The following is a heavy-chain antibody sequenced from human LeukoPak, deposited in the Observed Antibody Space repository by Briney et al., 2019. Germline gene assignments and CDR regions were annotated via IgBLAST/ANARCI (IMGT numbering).Heavy chain of an antibody. CDR2: IHSDGSST. Sequence: GGSLRLSCAASGFTFSSYAMSWARQAPGKGLVWVSRIHSDGSSTTSADSVKGRFTISRDNAENTLYLQMNSLRAEDTAVYFCARGNAHAFDIWGQGTMVTVSS. CDR3: ARGNAHAFDI. J-gene: IGHJ3*02. V-gene: IGHV3-74*01. CDR1: GFTFSSYA. D-gene: IGHD1-1*01.